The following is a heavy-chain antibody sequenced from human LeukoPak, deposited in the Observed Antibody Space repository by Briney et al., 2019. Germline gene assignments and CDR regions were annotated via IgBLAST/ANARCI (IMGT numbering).Heavy chain of an antibody. CDR2: INPNSGGT. J-gene: IGHJ5*02. V-gene: IGHV1-2*02. CDR1: GYTFTGYY. D-gene: IGHD3-22*01. Sequence: ASVTVSCKASGYTFTGYYMHWVRQAPGQGLEWMGWINPNSGGTNYAQKFQGRVTMTRDTSISTAYMELSRLRSDDTAVYYCARRNYDSSGYMFDPWGQGTLVTVSS. CDR3: ARRNYDSSGYMFDP.